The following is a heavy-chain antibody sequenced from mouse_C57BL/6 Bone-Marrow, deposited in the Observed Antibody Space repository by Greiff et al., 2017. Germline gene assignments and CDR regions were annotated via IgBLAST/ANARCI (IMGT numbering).Heavy chain of an antibody. CDR1: GYAFSSYW. CDR2: IYPGDGDT. J-gene: IGHJ3*01. V-gene: IGHV1-80*01. CDR3: ARGAY. Sequence: QVQLKESGAELVKPGASVKISCKASGYAFSSYWMNWVKQRPGKSLEWIGQIYPGDGDTNDNGKFKGKATLTADKSSSTAYMQLSSLNSDDTAVYICARGAYWGQGTLVTVSA.